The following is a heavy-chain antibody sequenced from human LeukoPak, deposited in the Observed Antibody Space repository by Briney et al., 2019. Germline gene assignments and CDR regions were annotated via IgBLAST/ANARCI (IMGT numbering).Heavy chain of an antibody. CDR2: MNPNSGNT. J-gene: IGHJ1*01. CDR3: ARGPGIGVLRFLEWLLQD. CDR1: GGTFSSYA. D-gene: IGHD3-3*01. V-gene: IGHV1-8*02. Sequence: ASVKVSCKASGGTFSSYAISWVRQAPGQGLEWMGWMNPNSGNTGYAQKFQGRVTMTRNTSISTAYMELSSLRSEDTAVYYCARGPGIGVLRFLEWLLQDWGQGTLVTVSS.